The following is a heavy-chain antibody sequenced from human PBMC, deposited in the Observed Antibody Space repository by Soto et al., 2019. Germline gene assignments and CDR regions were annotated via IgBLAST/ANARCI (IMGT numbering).Heavy chain of an antibody. J-gene: IGHJ6*02. CDR2: VWDEGRDK. V-gene: IGHV3-33*01. CDR3: ARSDCTAPYCYSWPVNYRVDV. Sequence: QVQLVESGGGVVQPGGSLSLSCTGYGFTFNTYGMHWVRQAPGKGLERVAIVWDEGRDKSHADSVKGRFTIPRDNSKNTLYMQISVLGAESTSVYYSARSDCTAPYCYSWPVNYRVDVWAHGTTVT. D-gene: IGHD2-15*01. CDR1: GFTFNTYG.